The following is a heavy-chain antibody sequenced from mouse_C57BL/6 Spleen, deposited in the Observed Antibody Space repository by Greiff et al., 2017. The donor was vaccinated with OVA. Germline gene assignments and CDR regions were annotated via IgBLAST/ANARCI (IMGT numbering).Heavy chain of an antibody. CDR3: ARYGALYLLYYAMDY. CDR2: IRNKANGYTT. D-gene: IGHD2-1*01. V-gene: IGHV7-3*01. CDR1: GFTFTDYY. J-gene: IGHJ4*01. Sequence: EVQVVESGGGLVQPGGSLSLSCAASGFTFTDYYMSWVRQPPGKALEWLGFIRNKANGYTTEYSASVKGRFTISRDNSQSILYLQMNALRAEDSATYYCARYGALYLLYYAMDYWGQGTSVTVSS.